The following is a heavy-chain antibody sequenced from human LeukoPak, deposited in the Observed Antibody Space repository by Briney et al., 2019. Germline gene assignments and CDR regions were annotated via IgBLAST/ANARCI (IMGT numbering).Heavy chain of an antibody. D-gene: IGHD2-15*01. V-gene: IGHV4-39*01. J-gene: IGHJ5*02. CDR3: ARSVYCSGGSCGLNWFDP. CDR2: IYYSGST. CDR1: GGSISSYY. Sequence: SETLSLTCTVSGGSISSYYWSWIRQPPGKGLEWIGSIYYSGSTYYNPSLKSRVTISVDTSKNQFSLKLSSVTAADTAVYYCARSVYCSGGSCGLNWFDPWGQGTLVTVSS.